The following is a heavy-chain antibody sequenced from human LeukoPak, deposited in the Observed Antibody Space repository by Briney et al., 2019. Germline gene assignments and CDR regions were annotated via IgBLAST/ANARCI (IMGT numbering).Heavy chain of an antibody. J-gene: IGHJ3*02. D-gene: IGHD3-22*01. Sequence: ASVKVSCKASGYTFTSYGISWVRQAPGQGLEWMGWISAYNGNTNYAQKLQGRVTMTTDTSTSTAYMELGSLRSDDTAVYYCARRLPTSYYYDSSGYYPGDAFDIWGQGTMVTVSS. V-gene: IGHV1-18*01. CDR2: ISAYNGNT. CDR1: GYTFTSYG. CDR3: ARRLPTSYYYDSSGYYPGDAFDI.